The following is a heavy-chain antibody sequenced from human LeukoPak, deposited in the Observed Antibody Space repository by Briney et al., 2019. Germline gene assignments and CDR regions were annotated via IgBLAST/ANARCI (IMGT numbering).Heavy chain of an antibody. J-gene: IGHJ6*03. CDR1: GYTFTDYY. CDR3: ARVGGTFGFYYYYYIAV. V-gene: IGHV1-2*02. D-gene: IGHD3-16*01. CDR2: INTNSGGT. Sequence: ASVKVSFKASGYTFTDYYIHWVRQAPGQGREWMGCINTNSGGTNYAQEFQGRVTMTRHTSISTAYMELSSLTSDDTAVYYCARVGGTFGFYYYYYIAVWGKGTPVTVSS.